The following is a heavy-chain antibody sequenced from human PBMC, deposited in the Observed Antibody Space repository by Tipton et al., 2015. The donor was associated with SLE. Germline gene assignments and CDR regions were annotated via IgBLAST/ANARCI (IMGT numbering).Heavy chain of an antibody. J-gene: IGHJ5*02. CDR1: GYSFTSYW. Sequence: QLVQSGAEVKKPGESLRISCKGSGYSFTSYWISWVRQMPGKGLEWMGRIDPSDSYTNYSPSFQVHVTISADKSISTAYLQWSSLKASDTAVDYCARGAAEWELLGDWFDPWGQGSLVTVSS. CDR2: IDPSDSYT. CDR3: ARGAAEWELLGDWFDP. D-gene: IGHD1-26*01. V-gene: IGHV5-10-1*01.